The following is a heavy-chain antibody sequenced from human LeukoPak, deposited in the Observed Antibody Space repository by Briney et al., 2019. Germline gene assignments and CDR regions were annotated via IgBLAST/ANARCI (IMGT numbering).Heavy chain of an antibody. CDR3: ARGHSGWLDY. CDR2: IYYSGST. D-gene: IGHD6-19*01. V-gene: IGHV4-59*01. Sequence: SSETLSLTCTVSGGSISSYYWSWIRQPPGKGLEWIGYIYYSGSTNYNPSLKSRVTISVDTPKNQFSLKLSSVTAADTAVYYCARGHSGWLDYWGQGTLVTVSS. CDR1: GGSISSYY. J-gene: IGHJ4*02.